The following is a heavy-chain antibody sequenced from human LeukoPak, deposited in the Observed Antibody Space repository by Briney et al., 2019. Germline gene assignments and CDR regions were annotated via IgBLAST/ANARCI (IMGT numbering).Heavy chain of an antibody. CDR1: GGTFSSYA. J-gene: IGHJ6*03. D-gene: IGHD2-2*01. CDR2: NIPIFGTA. V-gene: IGHV1-69*01. Sequence: SVKVSCKASGGTFSSYAISWVRQAPGQGLEWMGGNIPIFGTANYAQKFQGRVTITADESTSTDYMELSRLRSEDTAVYYCARAEAAGIPAAMPPMWYYYYMDVWGKGTTVTVSS. CDR3: ARAEAAGIPAAMPPMWYYYYMDV.